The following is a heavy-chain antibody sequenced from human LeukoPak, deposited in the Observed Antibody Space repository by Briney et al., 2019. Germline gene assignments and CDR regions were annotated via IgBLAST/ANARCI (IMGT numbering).Heavy chain of an antibody. D-gene: IGHD1-1*01. CDR2: IVPVFETI. Sequence: SVKVSCKASTDTFNNYGIVWVRPAPGQGLEWMGGIVPVFETIDYAQKFQGRVTLSADDSTTTAYMELNSLRSEDTAVYYCARSWAVQNTFYYFDDWGQGTLVTVSS. J-gene: IGHJ4*02. CDR1: TDTFNNYG. CDR3: ARSWAVQNTFYYFDD. V-gene: IGHV1-69*13.